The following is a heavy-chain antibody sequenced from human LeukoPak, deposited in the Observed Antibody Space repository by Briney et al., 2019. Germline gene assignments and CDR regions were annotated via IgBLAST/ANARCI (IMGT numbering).Heavy chain of an antibody. CDR1: GFTFSSYS. Sequence: PGGSLRLSCAASGFTFSSYSMNWVRQAPGKGLKWVSYISSSSSTIYYADSVKGRFTISRDNAKNSLYLQMNSLRAEDTAVYYCARDQYYYDSSGYYHFDYWGQGTLVTVSS. J-gene: IGHJ4*02. CDR3: ARDQYYYDSSGYYHFDY. D-gene: IGHD3-22*01. V-gene: IGHV3-48*01. CDR2: ISSSSSTI.